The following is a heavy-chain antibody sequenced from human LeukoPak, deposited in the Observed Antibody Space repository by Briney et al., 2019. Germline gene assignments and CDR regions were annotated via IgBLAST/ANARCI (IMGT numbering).Heavy chain of an antibody. V-gene: IGHV1-24*01. J-gene: IGHJ4*02. Sequence: WASVKVSCKVSGYTPTELSMHWVRQAPGKGLEWMGGFDPEDGETIYAQKFQGRVTMTEDTSTDTAYMELSSLRSEDTAVYYCATAYYYDSSGYYPLGYWGQGTLVTVSS. CDR2: FDPEDGET. D-gene: IGHD3-22*01. CDR3: ATAYYYDSSGYYPLGY. CDR1: GYTPTELS.